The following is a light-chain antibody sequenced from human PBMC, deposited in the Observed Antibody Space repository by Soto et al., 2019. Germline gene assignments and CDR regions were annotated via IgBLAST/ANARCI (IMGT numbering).Light chain of an antibody. V-gene: IGKV2-28*01. J-gene: IGKJ1*01. CDR2: LGS. Sequence: DIVVPQSPISLPVTPGAPASISCRSRQSLLHTNGNNYLEWYLQKPGQSQQLLIYLGSNRDSGVPDRFSGSGSGTDFTLKISRVEAEEVGVYYCMQDTHWPRTVGQGNKVDNK. CDR3: MQDTHWPRT. CDR1: QSLLHTNGNNY.